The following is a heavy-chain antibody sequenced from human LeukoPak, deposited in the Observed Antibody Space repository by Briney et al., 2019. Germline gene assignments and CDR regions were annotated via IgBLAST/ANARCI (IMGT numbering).Heavy chain of an antibody. CDR1: GGSISSGDYY. J-gene: IGHJ6*02. CDR2: IYYSGST. D-gene: IGHD2-15*01. CDR3: ARGYCSGGSCYRYGMDV. Sequence: PSETLFLTCTVSGGSISSGDYYWSWIRQPPGKGLEWIGYIYYSGSTYYNPSLKSRVTISEDTSKNQFSLKLSSVTAADTAVYYCARGYCSGGSCYRYGMDVWGQGTTVTVSS. V-gene: IGHV4-30-4*01.